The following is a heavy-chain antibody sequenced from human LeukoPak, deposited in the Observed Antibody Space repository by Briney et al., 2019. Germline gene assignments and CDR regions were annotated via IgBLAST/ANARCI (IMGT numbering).Heavy chain of an antibody. J-gene: IGHJ3*02. CDR3: ARVHGWFRVNAFDI. CDR2: IYYSGST. Sequence: PSETLSLTCAVYGGSFSGYYWGRIRQPPGKGLEWIGSIYYSGSTYYNPSLKSRVTISVDTSKNQFSLKLSSVTAADTAVYYCARVHGWFRVNAFDIWGQGTMVTVSS. CDR1: GGSFSGYY. D-gene: IGHD3-10*01. V-gene: IGHV4-34*01.